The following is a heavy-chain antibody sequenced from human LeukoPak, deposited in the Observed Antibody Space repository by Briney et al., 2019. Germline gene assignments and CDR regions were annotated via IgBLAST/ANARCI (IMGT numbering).Heavy chain of an antibody. CDR3: ARDWESLTGYLSVNWFDP. CDR1: GGSISSYY. J-gene: IGHJ5*02. D-gene: IGHD3-9*01. V-gene: IGHV4-4*07. Sequence: SETLSLTCTVSGGSISSYYWSWIRQPAGKGLEWIGRIYTSGSTNYNPSLKGRVTMSVDTSKNQFSLKLSSVTAADTAVYYCARDWESLTGYLSVNWFDPWGQGTLVTVSS. CDR2: IYTSGST.